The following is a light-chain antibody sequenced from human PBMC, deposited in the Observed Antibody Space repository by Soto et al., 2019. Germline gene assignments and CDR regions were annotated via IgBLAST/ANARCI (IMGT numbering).Light chain of an antibody. CDR2: AAS. V-gene: IGKV3-20*01. J-gene: IGKJ2*01. CDR1: QSVSSSY. Sequence: IVLTQSPGTLSLSPGERATLSCRASQSVSSSYLAWYQQKPGQAPRLLIYAASSRATGIPDRFSGSGSGTDFTLTISRLEPEDFAVYYCQQYGRSPYTFGQGTKLEIK. CDR3: QQYGRSPYT.